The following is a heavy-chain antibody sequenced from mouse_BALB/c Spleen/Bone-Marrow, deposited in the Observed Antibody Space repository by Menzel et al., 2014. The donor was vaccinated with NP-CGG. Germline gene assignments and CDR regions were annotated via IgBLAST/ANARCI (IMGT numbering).Heavy chain of an antibody. CDR1: GYTFTSYY. J-gene: IGHJ3*01. Sequence: QVQLQQPGPELVKPGASVRISCKASGYTFTSYYIHWVKQRPGQGLEWIGWIYPGNVNTKYNEKLKGKATLTADKSSSTAYMQLSSLTSEDSAVYFCARDYDYDAWFAYWGQGTLVTVSA. D-gene: IGHD2-4*01. CDR3: ARDYDYDAWFAY. CDR2: IYPGNVNT. V-gene: IGHV1S56*01.